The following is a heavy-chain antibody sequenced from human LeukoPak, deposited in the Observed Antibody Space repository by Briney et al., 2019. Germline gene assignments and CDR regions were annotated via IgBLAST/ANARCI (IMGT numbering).Heavy chain of an antibody. CDR1: GFTFSSYA. Sequence: GGSLRLSCAASGFTFSSYAMSWVRQAPGKGLEWVSGISGSAGSTNYADSVKGRFTISRDYSKNTLYLQMNSLRAEDTAIYYCAKGRVVSITLRFADWGQGTLVTVSS. CDR2: ISGSAGST. CDR3: AKGRVVSITLRFAD. J-gene: IGHJ4*02. D-gene: IGHD5-12*01. V-gene: IGHV3-23*01.